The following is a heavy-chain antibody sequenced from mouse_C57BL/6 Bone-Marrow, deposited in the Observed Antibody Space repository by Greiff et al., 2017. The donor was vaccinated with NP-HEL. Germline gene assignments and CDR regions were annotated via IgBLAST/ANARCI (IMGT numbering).Heavy chain of an antibody. CDR2: ISNLAYSI. J-gene: IGHJ4*01. Sequence: EVKVEESGGGLVQPGGSLKLSCAASGFTFSDYGMAWVRQAPRKGPEWVAFISNLAYSIYYADTVTGRFTISRENAKNTLYLEMSSLRSEDTAMYYCARRVGGYYAMDYWGQGTSVTVSS. CDR1: GFTFSDYG. V-gene: IGHV5-15*04. CDR3: ARRVGGYYAMDY.